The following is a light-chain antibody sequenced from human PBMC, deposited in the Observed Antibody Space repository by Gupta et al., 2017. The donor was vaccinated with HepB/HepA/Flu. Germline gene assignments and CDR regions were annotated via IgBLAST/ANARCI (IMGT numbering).Light chain of an antibody. CDR1: KLGDNY. Sequence: SYELIQSPSVSVSPGQTASINCSGDKLGDNYASWYQQKPGQSPLLVIHEDNKRPSGIPGRFSGSNTGNTATLTLSGTQAMDEADYYCQAWDSIVVFGGGTKLTVL. CDR2: EDN. J-gene: IGLJ3*02. CDR3: QAWDSIVV. V-gene: IGLV3-1*01.